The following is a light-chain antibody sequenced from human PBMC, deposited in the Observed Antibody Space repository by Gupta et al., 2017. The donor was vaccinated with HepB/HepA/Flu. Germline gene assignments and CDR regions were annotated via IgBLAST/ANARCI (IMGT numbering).Light chain of an antibody. CDR2: SAS. J-gene: IGKJ4*01. CDR1: QSISIN. Sequence: EVVMTQSPVTLSVSPGERATLSCRASQSISINSAWYQQKPGQAPRLLIYSASIRATDIPARFRGSGSGTEFTLTISNLQSEDFAVYYCQHYNSWPLTFGGRTKVEI. CDR3: QHYNSWPLT. V-gene: IGKV3-15*01.